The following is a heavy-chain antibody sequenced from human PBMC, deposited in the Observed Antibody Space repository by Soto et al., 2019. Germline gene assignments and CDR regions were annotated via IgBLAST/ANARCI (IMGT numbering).Heavy chain of an antibody. D-gene: IGHD3-10*01. J-gene: IGHJ3*02. Sequence: QVQLVQSGAEVKKPGASVKVSCKASGYTFTSYDINWVRQATGQGLEWMGWMNPNSGNTGYAQKFQGRVTMTRNTSISTAYMELSSLRSEDTAVYYCARGIHDYVSGDGAFDIWGQGTMVTVSS. CDR2: MNPNSGNT. CDR3: ARGIHDYVSGDGAFDI. V-gene: IGHV1-8*01. CDR1: GYTFTSYD.